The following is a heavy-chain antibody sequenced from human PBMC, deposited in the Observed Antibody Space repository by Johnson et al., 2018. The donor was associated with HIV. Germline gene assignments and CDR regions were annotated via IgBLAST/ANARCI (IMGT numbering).Heavy chain of an antibody. CDR1: GFTFSNAW. D-gene: IGHD4-17*01. CDR2: IKSKTDGGTT. V-gene: IGHV3-15*01. Sequence: VQLVESGGGLVQPGGSLRLSCAASGFTFSNAWMSWVRQAPGKGLEWVGRIKSKTDGGTTDYAAPVKGRFTISRDDSKNTLYLQMNSLRTEDTAVYYCARDGTTGPSGDAFDIWGQGTMVTVSS. CDR3: ARDGTTGPSGDAFDI. J-gene: IGHJ3*02.